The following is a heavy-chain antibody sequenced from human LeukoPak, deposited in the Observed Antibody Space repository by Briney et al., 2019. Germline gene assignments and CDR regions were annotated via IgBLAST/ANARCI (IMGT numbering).Heavy chain of an antibody. V-gene: IGHV3-74*01. CDR2: INSDGSST. J-gene: IGHJ3*02. CDR3: ARGGSNHAFDI. Sequence: GGSLRLSCAASGFTFSSYAMSWVRQAPGKGLEWVSRINSDGSSTIYADSVRGRFTISRDNAKNTLYLQMNSLGAEDTPVYYCARGGSNHAFDIWGQGTVVTVSS. CDR1: GFTFSSYA.